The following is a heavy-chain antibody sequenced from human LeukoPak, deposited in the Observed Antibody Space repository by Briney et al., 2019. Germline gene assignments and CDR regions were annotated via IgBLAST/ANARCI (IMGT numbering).Heavy chain of an antibody. CDR2: IYYTGTT. CDR1: GASISSYY. Sequence: PSETLSLTCTVSGASISSYYWSWIRQPPGQGLEWIGYIYYTGTTSYNPSLRSRVTISLDTSKNQFSLRLTSVTAADAAIYYCAAGHPVYFNFWGQGTLVTVSS. J-gene: IGHJ4*02. V-gene: IGHV4-59*08. CDR3: AAGHPVYFNF.